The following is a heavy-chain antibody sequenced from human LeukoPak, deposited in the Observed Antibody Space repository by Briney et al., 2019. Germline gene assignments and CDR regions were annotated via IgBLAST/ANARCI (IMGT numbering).Heavy chain of an antibody. CDR1: GYTFTSYA. CDR2: INTNTGNP. D-gene: IGHD6-13*01. J-gene: IGHJ4*02. CDR3: ARDTKGGVEAAAGTFDY. Sequence: GASVKVSCKASGYTFTSYAMNWVRQAPGQGLEWMGWINTNTGNPTYAQGFTGRFVFSLDTSVSTAYLQISSLKAEDTAVYYCARDTKGGVEAAAGTFDYWGQGTLVTVSS. V-gene: IGHV7-4-1*02.